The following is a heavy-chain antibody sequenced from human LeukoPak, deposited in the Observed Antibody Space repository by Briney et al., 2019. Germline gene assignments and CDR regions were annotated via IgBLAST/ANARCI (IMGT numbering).Heavy chain of an antibody. V-gene: IGHV4-4*07. J-gene: IGHJ6*02. D-gene: IGHD6-13*01. CDR2: IYTSGST. CDR1: GGSISSCY. CDR3: AREGSSSWYRPGPSYYYYYGMDV. Sequence: SETLSLTCTVSGGSISSCYWSWIRQPAGKGLEWIGRIYTSGSTNYNPSLKSRVTMSVDTSKNQFSLKLSSVTAADTAVYYCAREGSSSWYRPGPSYYYYYGMDVWGQGTTVTVSS.